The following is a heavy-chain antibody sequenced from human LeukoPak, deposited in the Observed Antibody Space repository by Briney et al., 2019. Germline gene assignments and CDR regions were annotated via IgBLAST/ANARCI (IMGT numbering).Heavy chain of an antibody. Sequence: AASVKVSCKASGCTFTDHYLRWVRQVPGQGLEWVGWVRPKTGDTHFDQKFQGRVTMTRDTSISTAYMELYGLRSDDTAVYYCARDHNWGADYWGQGTLITVSS. J-gene: IGHJ4*02. V-gene: IGHV1-2*02. CDR2: VRPKTGDT. D-gene: IGHD7-27*01. CDR3: ARDHNWGADY. CDR1: GCTFTDHY.